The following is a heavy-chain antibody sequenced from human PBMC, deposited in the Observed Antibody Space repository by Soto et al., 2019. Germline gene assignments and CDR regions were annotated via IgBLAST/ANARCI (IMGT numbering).Heavy chain of an antibody. J-gene: IGHJ4*01. Sequence: QVQLVQSGAEVKKPGASVKVSCKASGYTFTNYGINWVRQAPGQGLEWLGWVNAYNGERRYPQRVQARVIMTTDTSRPPAYMELTSLRSDDTAVYYCSRGPSIPASGDYWAQGTLVTLPS. CDR1: GYTFTNYG. D-gene: IGHD6-6*01. V-gene: IGHV1-18*01. CDR3: SRGPSIPASGDY. CDR2: VNAYNGER.